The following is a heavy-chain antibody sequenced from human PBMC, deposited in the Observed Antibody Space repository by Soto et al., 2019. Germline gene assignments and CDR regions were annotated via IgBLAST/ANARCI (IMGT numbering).Heavy chain of an antibody. J-gene: IGHJ4*02. Sequence: SELLSVTCSVSGGSIDNYYWSWVGQPPGKGLEWIGYIYYSGSTDYNPSLKSRVTISVDTSKNQFSLKLSSVTAADTAVYYCARTPYGDNVDYWGQGTLVTVSS. CDR3: ARTPYGDNVDY. CDR1: GGSIDNYY. CDR2: IYYSGST. D-gene: IGHD4-17*01. V-gene: IGHV4-59*01.